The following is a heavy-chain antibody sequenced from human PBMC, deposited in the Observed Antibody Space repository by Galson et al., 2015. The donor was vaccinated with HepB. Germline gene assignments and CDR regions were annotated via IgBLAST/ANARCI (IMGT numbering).Heavy chain of an antibody. CDR2: ITNSGSRT. Sequence: LEWVSGITNSGSRTYYAESGKGRFTISRDNSKNTVFLQMSSPRAEDTAIYYCAKGAYMSSYSLYGMDAWGQGTTVIVSS. J-gene: IGHJ6*02. D-gene: IGHD6-6*01. V-gene: IGHV3-23*05. CDR3: AKGAYMSSYSLYGMDA.